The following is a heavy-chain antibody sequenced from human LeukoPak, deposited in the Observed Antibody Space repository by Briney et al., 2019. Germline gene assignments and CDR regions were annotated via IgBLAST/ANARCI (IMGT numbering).Heavy chain of an antibody. Sequence: PISVCTNNAHKFQGRVTMTRDTSISTAYMELSRLRSDDTAVYYCARDKWELRGRNWFDPWGQGTLVTVSS. CDR2: PISVCT. V-gene: IGHV1-2*07. D-gene: IGHD1-26*01. J-gene: IGHJ5*02. CDR3: ARDKWELRGRNWFDP.